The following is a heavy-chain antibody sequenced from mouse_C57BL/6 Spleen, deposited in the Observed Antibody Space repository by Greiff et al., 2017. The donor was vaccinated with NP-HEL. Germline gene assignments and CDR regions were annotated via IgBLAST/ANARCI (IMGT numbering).Heavy chain of an antibody. CDR1: GYAFSSYW. Sequence: QVQLQQSGAELVKPGASVKISCKASGYAFSSYWMNWVKQRPGKGLEWIGQIYPGDGDTNYNGKFKGKATLTADKSSSTAYMQLSSLTSEDSAVYFYSGPYGRSCWYFDVWGTGTTVTVSS. CDR2: IYPGDGDT. D-gene: IGHD1-1*01. CDR3: SGPYGRSCWYFDV. J-gene: IGHJ1*03. V-gene: IGHV1-80*01.